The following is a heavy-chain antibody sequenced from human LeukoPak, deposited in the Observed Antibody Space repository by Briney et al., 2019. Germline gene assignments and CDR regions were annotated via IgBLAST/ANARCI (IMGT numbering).Heavy chain of an antibody. CDR1: XXTXXELS. Sequence: SVXXSXXVSXXTXXELSXHWXRQAPGKGLEWMGGFDPEDGETIYAQKFQGRVTMTEDTSTDTAYMELSSLRSEDTAVYYCATDWDSSGSDYWGQGTLVTVSS. CDR3: ATDWDSSGSDY. J-gene: IGHJ4*02. V-gene: IGHV1-24*01. CDR2: FDPEDGET. D-gene: IGHD3-22*01.